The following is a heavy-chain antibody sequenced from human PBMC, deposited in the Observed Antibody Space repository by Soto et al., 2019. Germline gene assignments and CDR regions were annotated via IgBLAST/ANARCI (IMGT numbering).Heavy chain of an antibody. J-gene: IGHJ6*02. Sequence: EVQLVESGGGLVKPGGSLTLSCAASGFTFSNYTMNWVRQAPGKGLEWVSSISRSSRNIYYADSVKGRFTISRDNAKNALYLHMNSLRAGDTAVYYCARDLKVAGTYSFYYYGMDVWGQGTTVTVSS. V-gene: IGHV3-21*01. D-gene: IGHD6-19*01. CDR2: ISRSSRNI. CDR1: GFTFSNYT. CDR3: ARDLKVAGTYSFYYYGMDV.